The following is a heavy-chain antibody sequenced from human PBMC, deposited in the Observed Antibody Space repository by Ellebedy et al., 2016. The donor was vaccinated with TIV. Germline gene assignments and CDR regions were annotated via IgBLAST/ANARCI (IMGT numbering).Heavy chain of an antibody. D-gene: IGHD4-23*01. J-gene: IGHJ3*01. CDR3: ARDPVGVGPAFDV. V-gene: IGHV3-23*01. CDR2: ITESVCNT. CDR1: GLTFSSHA. Sequence: PGGSLRLSCAASGLTFSSHAMSWVRQAPGKGLEWVSSITESVCNTYYADSVKGRFTISRDNSKDTLFLQMNSLRAEDTAIYFCARDPVGVGPAFDVWGQGTMVTVSS.